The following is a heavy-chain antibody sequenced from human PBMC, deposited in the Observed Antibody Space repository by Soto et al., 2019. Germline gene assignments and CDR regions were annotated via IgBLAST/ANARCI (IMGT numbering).Heavy chain of an antibody. D-gene: IGHD6-13*01. J-gene: IGHJ6*02. CDR2: ISAYNGNT. Sequence: QVQLVQSGAEVKKPGASVKVSCKASGYTFTSYGISWVRQAPGQGLEWMGWISAYNGNTNYAQKLQGRVTITTDTSTSTAYMELRSLRSDDTAVYYCAFGIAAAGPSYGMDVWGQGTTVTVSS. V-gene: IGHV1-18*01. CDR3: AFGIAAAGPSYGMDV. CDR1: GYTFTSYG.